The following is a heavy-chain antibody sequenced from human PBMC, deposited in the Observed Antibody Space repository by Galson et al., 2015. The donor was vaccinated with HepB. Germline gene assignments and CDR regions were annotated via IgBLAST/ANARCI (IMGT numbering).Heavy chain of an antibody. D-gene: IGHD4-23*01. CDR1: GFTFSSYG. J-gene: IGHJ4*02. CDR3: AKDEDDYGGNSYFDY. CDR2: ISYDGSNK. Sequence: SLRLSCAASGFTFSSYGMHWVRQAPGKGLEWVAVISYDGSNKYYADSVKGRFTISRDNSKNTLYLQMNSLRAEDTAVYYCAKDEDDYGGNSYFDYWGQGTLVTVSS. V-gene: IGHV3-30*18.